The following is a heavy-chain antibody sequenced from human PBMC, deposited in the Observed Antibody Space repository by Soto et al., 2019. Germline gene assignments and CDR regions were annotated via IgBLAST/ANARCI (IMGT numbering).Heavy chain of an antibody. CDR3: AKVARSGGSLRLGYFDY. CDR1: GFTFSSYA. D-gene: IGHD2-15*01. CDR2: ISGSGGST. J-gene: IGHJ4*02. V-gene: IGHV3-23*01. Sequence: GGSLRLCCAASGFTFSSYAMSWVRQAPGKGLEWVSAISGSGGSTYYADSVKGRFTISRDNSKNTLYLQMNSLRAEDTAVYYCAKVARSGGSLRLGYFDYWGQGTLVTVSS.